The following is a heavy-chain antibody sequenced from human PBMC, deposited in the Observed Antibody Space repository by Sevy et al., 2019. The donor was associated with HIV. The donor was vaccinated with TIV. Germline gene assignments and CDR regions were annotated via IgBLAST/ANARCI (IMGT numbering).Heavy chain of an antibody. J-gene: IGHJ6*02. CDR3: ARALQNYYYGMDV. V-gene: IGHV4-59*01. D-gene: IGHD3-16*02. CDR1: GDSISNYY. CDR2: IYYSRST. Sequence: SETLSLTCTVSGDSISNYYWSWIRQPPGKGLEWIGYIYYSRSTNYNPSLKSRVTISVDKSKNQFSLKLSSVTAADTAVHYCARALQNYYYGMDVWGQGTTVTVSS.